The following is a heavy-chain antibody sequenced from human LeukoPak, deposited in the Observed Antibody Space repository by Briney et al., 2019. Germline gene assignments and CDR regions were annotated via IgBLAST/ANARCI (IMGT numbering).Heavy chain of an antibody. CDR3: ARGARAGYNLEPFDY. CDR2: IYYSGST. D-gene: IGHD5-24*01. V-gene: IGHV4-39*01. Sequence: SETLSLTCTVSGGSIGSSSYYWGWIRQPPGKGLEWIGSIYYSGSTYYNPSLKSRVTISVGTSKNQFSLKLSSVTAADTAVYYCARGARAGYNLEPFDYWGQGTLVTVSS. J-gene: IGHJ4*02. CDR1: GGSIGSSSYY.